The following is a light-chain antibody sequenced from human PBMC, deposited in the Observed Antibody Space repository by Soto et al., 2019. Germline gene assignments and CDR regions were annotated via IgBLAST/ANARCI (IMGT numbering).Light chain of an antibody. CDR1: QSISSY. V-gene: IGKV1-39*01. CDR3: QQSYSTPRT. Sequence: DIQITQYPTSRSSCLWDRASITCLASQSISSYLNWYQQKPGKVPKLLIYAASSLQSGVPSRFSGSGSGTDFTLTISSLQPEDFATYYCQQSYSTPRTFGQGTKVDIK. J-gene: IGKJ1*01. CDR2: AAS.